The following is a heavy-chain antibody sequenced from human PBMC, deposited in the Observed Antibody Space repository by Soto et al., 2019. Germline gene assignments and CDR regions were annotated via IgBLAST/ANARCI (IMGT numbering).Heavy chain of an antibody. CDR3: AKAVPMVSGSFHPYDAFDI. V-gene: IGHV4-4*02. Sequence: GQAAGSGPGLVEPSGALSPPCVVSNCSLHHLKWVGLVRPSPGAGPGWVGEIYHSGTTNYNPSLKCRVTISVDKSNNHSSLKLRSVTAADTAVYYCAKAVPMVSGSFHPYDAFDIWGRGTMVTVSS. D-gene: IGHD3-10*01. CDR1: NCSLHHLKW. CDR2: IYHSGTT. J-gene: IGHJ3*02.